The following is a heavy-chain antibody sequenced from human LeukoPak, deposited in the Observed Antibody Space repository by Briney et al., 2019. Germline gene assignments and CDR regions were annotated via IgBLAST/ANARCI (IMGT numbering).Heavy chain of an antibody. CDR3: ARGHRSSSAYHCNAMDV. V-gene: IGHV4-31*03. CDR1: GGSISSGSYW. Sequence: PSQTLSLTCTVSGGSISSGSYWWSWIRQHPEKGLEWIGYVYYSGSTYYNPSLKSRVSISVDTSKNQLSLTLTSVTAADTAVYYCARGHRSSSAYHCNAMDVWGQGTTVTVSS. J-gene: IGHJ6*02. CDR2: VYYSGST. D-gene: IGHD2-15*01.